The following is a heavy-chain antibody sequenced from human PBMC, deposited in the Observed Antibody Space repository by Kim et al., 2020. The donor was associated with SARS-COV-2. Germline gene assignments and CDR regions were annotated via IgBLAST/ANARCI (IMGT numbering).Heavy chain of an antibody. J-gene: IGHJ4*02. V-gene: IGHV3-30-3*01. CDR3: ARPHRSIAVADSPDS. CDR2: ISYDGNNK. D-gene: IGHD6-19*01. CDR1: FSFDDYA. Sequence: FSFDDYAMHWVRQAPGKGLEWVAFISYDGNNKDYADSVKGRFTISRDNSKNTLYLQMNSLRAEDTAVYYCARPHRSIAVADSPDSWGQGTLAT.